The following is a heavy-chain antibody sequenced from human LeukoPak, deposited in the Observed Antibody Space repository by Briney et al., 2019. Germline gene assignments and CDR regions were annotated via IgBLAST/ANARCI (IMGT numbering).Heavy chain of an antibody. V-gene: IGHV3-23*01. Sequence: GGSLRLSCAASGFTFCSYAMSWVRQAPGKGLEWVSGISGSDGSTNYADSVKGRFTISRDNSKNTLYLQMNSLRAEDTAVYYCAKVGIDGSGPFDHWGQGTLVTVSS. CDR2: ISGSDGST. CDR1: GFTFCSYA. CDR3: AKVGIDGSGPFDH. J-gene: IGHJ4*02. D-gene: IGHD3-10*01.